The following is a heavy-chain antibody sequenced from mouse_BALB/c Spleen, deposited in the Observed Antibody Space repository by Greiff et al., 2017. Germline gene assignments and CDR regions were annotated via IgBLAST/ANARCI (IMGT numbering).Heavy chain of an antibody. CDR1: GFNIKDYY. Sequence: VQLQQSGAELVRSGASVKLSCTASGFNIKDYYMHWVKQRPEQGLEWIGWIDPENGDTEYAPKFQGKATMTADTSSNTAYLQLSSLTSEDTAVYYCNAKLGQGFAYWGQGTLVTVSA. CDR2: IDPENGDT. J-gene: IGHJ3*01. D-gene: IGHD4-1*01. V-gene: IGHV14-4*02. CDR3: NAKLGQGFAY.